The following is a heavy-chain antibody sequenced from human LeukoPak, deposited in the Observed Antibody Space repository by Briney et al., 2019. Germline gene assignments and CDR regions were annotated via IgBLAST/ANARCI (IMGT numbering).Heavy chain of an antibody. V-gene: IGHV4-4*09. CDR3: ARLGYSYGDV. Sequence: PSETLSLTCTVSGGSISSYYWSWIRQPPGKGLEWIGYIYTSGSTNYNPSLKSRVTISVDTSKNQFSLKRSSVTAADTAVYYCARLGYSYGDVWGKGTTVTVSS. J-gene: IGHJ6*04. D-gene: IGHD5-18*01. CDR1: GGSISSYY. CDR2: IYTSGST.